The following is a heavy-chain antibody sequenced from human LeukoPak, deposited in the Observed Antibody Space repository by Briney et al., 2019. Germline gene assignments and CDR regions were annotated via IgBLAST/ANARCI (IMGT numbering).Heavy chain of an antibody. CDR2: IRWDGSIK. CDR3: ARSKSCDSSGYYFDY. Sequence: GGSLRLSCAASGFTFSSYGMHWVRQAPGKGLEWVAFIRWDGSIKYYADSVKGRFTISRDTSKNTLYLQMNSLRAEDTAVYYCARSKSCDSSGYYFDYWGHGTLVTVSS. J-gene: IGHJ4*01. D-gene: IGHD3-22*01. CDR1: GFTFSSYG. V-gene: IGHV3-30*02.